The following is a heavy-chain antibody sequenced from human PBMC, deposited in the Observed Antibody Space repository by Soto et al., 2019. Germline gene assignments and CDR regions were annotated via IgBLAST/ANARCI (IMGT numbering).Heavy chain of an antibody. J-gene: IGHJ6*02. Sequence: QVQLVQSEAEVKKPGASVKVSCRASGYTFTNSGFSWVRQAPGQGLEWVGWIRVSNGDTHYAQKLQGRVTMTTDTSTSTAYMELRSLRSDDTAVYYCARPIAGAARRAYYYGMDVWGQGTTVTVSS. D-gene: IGHD6-13*01. CDR2: IRVSNGDT. CDR3: ARPIAGAARRAYYYGMDV. CDR1: GYTFTNSG. V-gene: IGHV1-18*01.